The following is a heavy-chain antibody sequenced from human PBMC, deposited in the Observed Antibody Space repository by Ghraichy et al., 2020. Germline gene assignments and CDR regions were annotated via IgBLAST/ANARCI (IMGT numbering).Heavy chain of an antibody. CDR3: AKKKDSSGYFNE. V-gene: IGHV3-23*01. D-gene: IGHD3-22*01. CDR1: GFTFTRYA. CDR2: ISGGGDST. J-gene: IGHJ4*02. Sequence: SCAASGFTFTRYAMSWVRQAPGKGLDWVSAISGGGDSTNYADSVKGRFTISRDNSRNTLYLGMNSLRVEDTATYYCAKKKDSSGYFNEWGQGTLVTVSS.